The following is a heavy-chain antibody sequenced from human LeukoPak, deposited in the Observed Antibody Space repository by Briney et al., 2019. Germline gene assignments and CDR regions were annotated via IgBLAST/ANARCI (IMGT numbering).Heavy chain of an antibody. CDR1: GGSISIYY. V-gene: IGHV4-59*01. CDR3: ARSFLGDWYFDL. Sequence: AETLSLTCTVSGGSISIYYWSWIRQPPGMGLEWIGCIYYSGSTNYNPSLKSRVTISVDTSKDQFSLRLTSVTAADTAVYYCARSFLGDWYFDLWGRGTLVTVSS. J-gene: IGHJ2*01. D-gene: IGHD1-26*01. CDR2: IYYSGST.